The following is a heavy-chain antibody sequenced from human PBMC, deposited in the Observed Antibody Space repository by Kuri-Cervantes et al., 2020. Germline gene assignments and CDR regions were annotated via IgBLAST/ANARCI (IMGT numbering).Heavy chain of an antibody. CDR2: ISSSSSYI. CDR1: GFTFSSYS. CDR3: ARLPGYSSGWSEFGAFDI. Sequence: GGSLRLSCAASGFTFSSYSMNWVRQAPGKGLEWVSSISSSSSYIYYADSVKGRFTISRDNAKNSLYLQMNSLRAEDTAVYYCARLPGYSSGWSEFGAFDIWGQGTMVTVSS. V-gene: IGHV3-21*01. J-gene: IGHJ3*02. D-gene: IGHD6-19*01.